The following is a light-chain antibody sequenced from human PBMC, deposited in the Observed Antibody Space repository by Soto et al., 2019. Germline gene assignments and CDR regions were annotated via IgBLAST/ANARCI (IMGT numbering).Light chain of an antibody. V-gene: IGKV3-15*01. CDR2: GAS. CDR1: QSVSSN. Sequence: EIVMTQSPATLSVSPGERATLSCRASQSVSSNLAWYQQNPGQAPRPIIYGASTRATGIPAMFSGSGSVTEFTLTISNLQSEDFAVYYCQQYNNWPPITFGQGTKLEIK. CDR3: QQYNNWPPIT. J-gene: IGKJ2*01.